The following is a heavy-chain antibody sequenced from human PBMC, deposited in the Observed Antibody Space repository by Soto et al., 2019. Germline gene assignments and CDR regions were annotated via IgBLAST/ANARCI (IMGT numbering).Heavy chain of an antibody. Sequence: SVKVSCKASGGTFSSYAISWVRQAPGQGLEWMGGIIPIFGTANYAQKFQGRVTITADESTSTAYMELSSLRSEDTAVYYCARGGPRGRPNSGDWFDPWGQGTLVTVSS. V-gene: IGHV1-69*13. J-gene: IGHJ5*02. CDR1: GGTFSSYA. CDR3: ARGGPRGRPNSGDWFDP. CDR2: IIPIFGTA. D-gene: IGHD1-26*01.